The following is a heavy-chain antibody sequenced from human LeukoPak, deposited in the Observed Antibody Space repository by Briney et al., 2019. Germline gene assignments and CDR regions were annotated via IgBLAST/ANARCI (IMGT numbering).Heavy chain of an antibody. D-gene: IGHD3-22*01. CDR2: INTYNGNT. Sequence: ASVKVSCKASGYTFTNYGISRVRQAPGQGLEWMGWINTYNGNTNYAQKFQGRVTMTTDTSTSTACMELRSLRSDDTAVYYCARVVLDHYYDSSGYLGTLDYWGQGTLVTVSS. J-gene: IGHJ4*02. V-gene: IGHV1-18*01. CDR1: GYTFTNYG. CDR3: ARVVLDHYYDSSGYLGTLDY.